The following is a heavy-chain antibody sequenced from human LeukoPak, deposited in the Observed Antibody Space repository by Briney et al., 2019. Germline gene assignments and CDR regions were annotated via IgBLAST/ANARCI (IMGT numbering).Heavy chain of an antibody. D-gene: IGHD4-17*01. CDR1: GGSISSSSYY. Sequence: SETQSLTCTVSGGSISSSSYYWGWIRQPPGKGLEWIGSIYYSGSTYYNPSLKSRVTISVDTSKNQFSLKLSSVTAADTAVYYCARAYGDPRYYYYYYYMDVWGKGTTVTISS. V-gene: IGHV4-39*01. CDR3: ARAYGDPRYYYYYYYMDV. J-gene: IGHJ6*03. CDR2: IYYSGST.